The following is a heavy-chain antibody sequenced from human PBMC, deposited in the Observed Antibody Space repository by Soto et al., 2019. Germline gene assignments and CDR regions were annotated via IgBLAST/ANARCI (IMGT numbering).Heavy chain of an antibody. CDR1: GYTFTTYG. V-gene: IGHV1-18*01. D-gene: IGHD3-16*01. J-gene: IGHJ6*02. CDR2: ISGYDGHT. Sequence: QVQLVQSGAEVRKPGASVKVSCKASGYTFTTYGISWVRQAPGQGLEWMGWISGYDGHTKYAQKFQGRIIMTTDTATSRVYMALGRLRSDDTAVYYCAMEGEMPYYYYGLDVWGQGTTVTVSS. CDR3: AMEGEMPYYYYGLDV.